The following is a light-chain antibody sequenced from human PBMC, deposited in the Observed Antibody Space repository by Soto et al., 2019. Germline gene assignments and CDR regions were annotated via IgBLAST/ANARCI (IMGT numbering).Light chain of an antibody. J-gene: IGLJ1*01. V-gene: IGLV2-14*01. Sequence: QSLLTQHASVSGSAGRSITISCTGTISDVGGYDSVSWYQQHPGKAPRLMIYGVSYRPSGVSHRFSGSKSGNTASLTISGLQTEDEADYYCTSYTSSYTYVFGAGTKVTVL. CDR2: GVS. CDR1: ISDVGGYDS. CDR3: TSYTSSYTYV.